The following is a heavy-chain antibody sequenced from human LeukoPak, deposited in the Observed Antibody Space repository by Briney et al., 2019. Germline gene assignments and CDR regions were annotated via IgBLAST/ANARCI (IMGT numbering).Heavy chain of an antibody. V-gene: IGHV3-21*01. Sequence: GGSLRLSCAASGFTFSSYSMNWVRQAPGKGLEWVSSISSSSSYIYYADSVKGRFTISRDNAKNSLYLQMNSLRAEDTAVYYYARERQLEEGGYFDYWGQGTLVTVSS. CDR2: ISSSSSYI. J-gene: IGHJ4*02. D-gene: IGHD6-6*01. CDR3: ARERQLEEGGYFDY. CDR1: GFTFSSYS.